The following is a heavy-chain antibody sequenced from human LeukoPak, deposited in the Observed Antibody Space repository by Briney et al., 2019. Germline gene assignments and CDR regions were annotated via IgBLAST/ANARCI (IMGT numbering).Heavy chain of an antibody. V-gene: IGHV3-23*01. J-gene: IGHJ4*02. CDR3: AKDSGYCSGYTCPPVY. Sequence: GGSLRLSCAASGFTLSNYAMNWVRQAPGKGLEWVSVISGTGGSTHYADSVKGRFTMSRDNSKNTVYLQMNSLRAEDTALYYCAKDSGYCSGYTCPPVYWGQGTLVTVSS. CDR2: ISGTGGST. CDR1: GFTLSNYA. D-gene: IGHD2-15*01.